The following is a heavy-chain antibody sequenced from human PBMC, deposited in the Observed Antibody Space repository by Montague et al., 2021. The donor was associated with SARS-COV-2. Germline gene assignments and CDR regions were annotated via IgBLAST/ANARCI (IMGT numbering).Heavy chain of an antibody. CDR2: IYHSGNT. V-gene: IGHV4-4*02. CDR1: GGSISSSNW. CDR3: ARSSILGAHRFDY. J-gene: IGHJ4*02. Sequence: SETLSLTCAVSGGSISSSNWWNWVRQPPGKGLEWIGEIYHSGNTNYNPSLQSRFTISVDKSKNQFSLRLSSVTAADTAVYYCARSSILGAHRFDYWGQGTLVTVSS. D-gene: IGHD3-16*01.